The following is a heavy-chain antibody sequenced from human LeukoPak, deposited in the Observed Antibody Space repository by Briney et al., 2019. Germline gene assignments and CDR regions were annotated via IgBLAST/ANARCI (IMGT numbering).Heavy chain of an antibody. CDR3: ARLPTYYDFWSHFDY. CDR2: IKQDGSEK. J-gene: IGHJ4*02. CDR1: GFTFSSCW. D-gene: IGHD3-3*01. Sequence: GGSLRLSCAASGFTFSSCWMSWVRQAPGKGLEWVANIKQDGSEKYYVDSVKGRFTISRDNAKNSLYLQMNSLRAEDTAVYYCARLPTYYDFWSHFDYWGQGTLVTVSS. V-gene: IGHV3-7*01.